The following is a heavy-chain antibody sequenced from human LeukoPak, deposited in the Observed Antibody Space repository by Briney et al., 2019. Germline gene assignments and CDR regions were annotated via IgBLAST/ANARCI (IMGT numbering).Heavy chain of an antibody. V-gene: IGHV3-30*18. Sequence: GRSLRLSCAASGFTFSSYGMHWVRQAPGKGLEWVAVISYDGSNKYYADSVKGRFTISRDNSKNTLYLQMNSLRAEDTAVYYCAKGRCVMLYRLLDYWGQGTLVTVSS. CDR3: AKGRCVMLYRLLDY. CDR2: ISYDGSNK. CDR1: GFTFSSYG. D-gene: IGHD3-16*01. J-gene: IGHJ4*02.